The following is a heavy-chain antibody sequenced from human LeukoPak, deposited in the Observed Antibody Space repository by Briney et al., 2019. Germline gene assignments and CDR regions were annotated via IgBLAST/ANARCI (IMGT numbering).Heavy chain of an antibody. CDR1: GFSFSSSA. J-gene: IGHJ4*02. CDR3: AKISQTPMVRPFIDY. CDR2: IHYDGYNK. D-gene: IGHD3-10*01. Sequence: GGSLRLSCAASGFSFSSSAMHWVRQAPGKGLDWVAFIHYDGYNKYYADSVKGRFTISRDNSKNTLYLQMNSLRVEDTAVYYCAKISQTPMVRPFIDYWGQGTLVTVSS. V-gene: IGHV3-30*02.